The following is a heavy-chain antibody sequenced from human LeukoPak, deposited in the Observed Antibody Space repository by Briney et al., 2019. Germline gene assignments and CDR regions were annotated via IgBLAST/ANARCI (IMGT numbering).Heavy chain of an antibody. D-gene: IGHD5-12*01. CDR3: ARAPSEGYTYGDF. CDR1: GYTFTNYY. V-gene: IGHV1-2*06. CDR2: MNPDNGDT. J-gene: IGHJ4*02. Sequence: ASVKVSCTASGYTFTNYYISWVRQAPGQGLEWMGRMNPDNGDTDYAQRFQGRVTLARDTSISTVYMELSRLRFDDTAVYYCARAPSEGYTYGDFWGQGTLVTVSS.